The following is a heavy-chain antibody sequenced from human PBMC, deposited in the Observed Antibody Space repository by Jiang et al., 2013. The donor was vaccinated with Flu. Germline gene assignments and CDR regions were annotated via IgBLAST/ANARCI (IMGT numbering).Heavy chain of an antibody. Sequence: WVRQMPGKGLEWMGIIYPGDSDTRYSPSFQGQVTISADKSISTAYLQWSSLKASDTAMYYCARALGCSGGSCYSDWLDPWGQGTLVTVSS. J-gene: IGHJ5*02. V-gene: IGHV5-51*01. CDR3: ARALGCSGGSCYSDWLDP. CDR2: IYPGDSDT. D-gene: IGHD2-15*01.